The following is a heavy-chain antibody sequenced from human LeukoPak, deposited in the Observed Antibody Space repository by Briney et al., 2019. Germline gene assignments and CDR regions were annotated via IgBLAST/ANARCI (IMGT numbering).Heavy chain of an antibody. CDR3: AKKESIAAAGKGYYYDSSGYYYRE. D-gene: IGHD3-22*01. Sequence: PGGSLNLSCAASGFTFSSYAMGWVRRAPGKGLEWVSAISGSGGRTYYADSVKGRFTISRDNSKNTLYLQMNSLRAEDTAVYYCAKKESIAAAGKGYYYDSSGYYYREWGQGTLVTVSS. V-gene: IGHV3-23*01. CDR2: ISGSGGRT. CDR1: GFTFSSYA. J-gene: IGHJ4*02.